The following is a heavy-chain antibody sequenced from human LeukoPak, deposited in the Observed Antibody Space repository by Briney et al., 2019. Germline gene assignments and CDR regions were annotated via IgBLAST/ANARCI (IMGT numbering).Heavy chain of an antibody. Sequence: GGSLRLSCAASGFTFSSYAMHWVRQAPGKGLEYVSAISSNGGSTYYANSVKGRFTISRDNSKNTLYLQMGSLRAEDMAVYYCARGRGYSSGWYSYYYYYGMDVWGQGTTVTVSS. V-gene: IGHV3-64*01. J-gene: IGHJ6*02. D-gene: IGHD6-19*01. CDR3: ARGRGYSSGWYSYYYYYGMDV. CDR2: ISSNGGST. CDR1: GFTFSSYA.